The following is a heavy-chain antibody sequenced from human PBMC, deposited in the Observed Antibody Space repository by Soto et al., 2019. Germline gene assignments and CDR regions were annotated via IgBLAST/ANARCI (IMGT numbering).Heavy chain of an antibody. CDR2: LSGSGGST. CDR3: AKQQGPGTPYYYAMDV. CDR1: GFTFSSYA. J-gene: IGHJ6*02. Sequence: GGSLRLSCAASGFTFSSYAMPWVRQAPGKGLKWVSTLSGSGGSTYYAASVKGRFTISRDNSKDTLYLEMNSLRGEDTAVYFCAKQQGPGTPYYYAMDVWGQGTAVTVSS. V-gene: IGHV3-23*01. D-gene: IGHD1-1*01.